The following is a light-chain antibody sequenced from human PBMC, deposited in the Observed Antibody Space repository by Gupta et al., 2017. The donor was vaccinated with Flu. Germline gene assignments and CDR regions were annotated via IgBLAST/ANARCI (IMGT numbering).Light chain of an antibody. V-gene: IGKV1-39*01. CDR2: AAS. Sequence: DIEMTQSPSSLSASVGDRVTITCRASQNIGNYLNWYQQKPGRAPNLLIYAASNLHAGIPSRFSGSGSVTDFTLTISSLQPEDFASYYCQQTDSSIWTFGQGTKVDI. CDR1: QNIGNY. J-gene: IGKJ1*01. CDR3: QQTDSSIWT.